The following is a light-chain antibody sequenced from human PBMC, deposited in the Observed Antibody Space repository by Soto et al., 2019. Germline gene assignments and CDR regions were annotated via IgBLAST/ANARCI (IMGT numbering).Light chain of an antibody. J-gene: IGLJ1*01. CDR2: DVS. CDR3: SAFTGNTYA. Sequence: QCALTRPASVSGSPVQSSTISCTGTSSDVGGNKYVSWYQHYPGKAPKLMICDVSNRPSGVSNRFSGSKSGNTASLTISGLQAEDEADYYCSAFTGNTYAFGNGTKVTVL. V-gene: IGLV2-14*03. CDR1: SSDVGGNKY.